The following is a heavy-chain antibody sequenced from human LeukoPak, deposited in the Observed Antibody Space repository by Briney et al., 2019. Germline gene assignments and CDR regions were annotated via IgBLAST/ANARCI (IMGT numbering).Heavy chain of an antibody. J-gene: IGHJ4*02. Sequence: SETLSLTCTVSGGSISSSSYYWGWIRQPPGKGLEWIGSIYYSGSTYYNPSLKSRVTISVDTSKNQFSLKLSSVTAADTAVYYCAGDYYDSSGYYNWGQGTLVTVSS. CDR2: IYYSGST. V-gene: IGHV4-39*02. CDR3: AGDYYDSSGYYN. D-gene: IGHD3-22*01. CDR1: GGSISSSSYY.